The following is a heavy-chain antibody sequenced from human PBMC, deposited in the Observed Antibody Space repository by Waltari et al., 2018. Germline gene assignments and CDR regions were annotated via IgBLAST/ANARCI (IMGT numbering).Heavy chain of an antibody. J-gene: IGHJ4*02. CDR3: VSSQQWLILSDY. V-gene: IGHV4-39*07. Sequence: QLQLQESGPGLVKPSETLSLTCTVSGGSISSSSYYWGWIRQPQGKGLEWIGSIYYSGSTYYNPSLKSRVTISVDTSKNQFSLKLSSVTAADTAVYYCVSSQQWLILSDYWGQGTLVTVSS. D-gene: IGHD6-19*01. CDR2: IYYSGST. CDR1: GGSISSSSYY.